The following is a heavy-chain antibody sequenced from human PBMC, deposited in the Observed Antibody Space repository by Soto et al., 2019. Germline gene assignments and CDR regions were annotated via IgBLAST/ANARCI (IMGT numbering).Heavy chain of an antibody. CDR1: GFTFSSYG. V-gene: IGHV3-33*01. Sequence: QVQLVESGGGVVQPGRSLRLSCAASGFTFSSYGMYWVRQAPGKGLEWVAVIWYDGSNKNYEDSVKGRFTISRDNSKDTLYLQMNSLRAEDTAVYYCARDEGFTVSWGQGTLVTVSS. CDR3: ARDEGFTVS. D-gene: IGHD2-15*01. J-gene: IGHJ5*02. CDR2: IWYDGSNK.